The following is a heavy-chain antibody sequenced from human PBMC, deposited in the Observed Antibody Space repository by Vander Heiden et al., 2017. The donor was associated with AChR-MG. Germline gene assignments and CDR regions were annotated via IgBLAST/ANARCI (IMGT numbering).Heavy chain of an antibody. CDR2: IYYSGST. CDR3: ARSGPPRDFWSGYADY. Sequence: QVQLQESGPGLVKPSETLSLTCTVSGGSVSSGSYYWSWIRQPPGKGLEWIGYIYYSGSTNYNPSLKSRVTISVDTSKNQFSLKLSSVTAADTAVYYCARSGPPRDFWSGYADYWGQGTLVTVSS. D-gene: IGHD3-3*01. CDR1: GGSVSSGSYY. J-gene: IGHJ4*02. V-gene: IGHV4-61*01.